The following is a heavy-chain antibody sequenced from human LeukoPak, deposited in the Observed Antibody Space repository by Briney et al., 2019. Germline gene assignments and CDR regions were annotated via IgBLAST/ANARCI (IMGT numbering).Heavy chain of an antibody. Sequence: SETLSLTCTVSGGSISSYYWSWIRQPPGKGLEWIGYIYYSGSTNYNPSLKSRATISVDTSKNQFSLKLSSVTAADTAVYYCATGPGGNWFDPWGQGTLVTVSS. CDR3: ATGPGGNWFDP. CDR1: GGSISSYY. V-gene: IGHV4-59*08. J-gene: IGHJ5*02. CDR2: IYYSGST. D-gene: IGHD1-14*01.